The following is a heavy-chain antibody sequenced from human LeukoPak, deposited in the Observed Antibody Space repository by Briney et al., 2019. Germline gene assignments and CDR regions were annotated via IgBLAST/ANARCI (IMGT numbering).Heavy chain of an antibody. J-gene: IGHJ6*02. CDR2: ISYSGST. V-gene: IGHV4-59*01. CDR3: AGDLYSGSWSLGAMDV. D-gene: IGHD6-19*01. CDR1: GGSISSYH. Sequence: SETLSLTCTVSGGSISSYHWSWIRQPPGKGLEWIGYISYSGSTNYSPSLTSLVTVSIDTSKRQLSLTLTSLTTADTAIYYCAGDLYSGSWSLGAMDVWGQGTTVIVSS.